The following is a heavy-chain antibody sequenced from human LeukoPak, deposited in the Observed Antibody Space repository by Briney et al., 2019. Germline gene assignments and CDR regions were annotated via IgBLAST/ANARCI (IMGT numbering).Heavy chain of an antibody. Sequence: SETLSLTCTVSGCSISSYYWSWIRQPPGKGLEWIGYIYYSGSTNYNPSLKSRVTISVDTSKNQFSLKLSSVTAADTAVYYCASRGYSSSWDYWGQGTLVTVSS. V-gene: IGHV4-59*01. CDR1: GCSISSYY. CDR3: ASRGYSSSWDY. J-gene: IGHJ4*02. CDR2: IYYSGST. D-gene: IGHD6-13*01.